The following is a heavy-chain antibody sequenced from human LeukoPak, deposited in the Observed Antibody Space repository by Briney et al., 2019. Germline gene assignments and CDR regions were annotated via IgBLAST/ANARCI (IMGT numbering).Heavy chain of an antibody. CDR3: ARRVVRGVKVYFDY. D-gene: IGHD3-10*01. CDR2: MNPNSGNT. CDR1: GYTFTSYD. Sequence: GASVKVSCKASGYTFTSYDINWVRQATGQGLEWMGWMNPNSGNTGYAQKFQGRVTITRNTSISTAYMELSSLRSEDTAVYYCARRVVRGVKVYFDYWGQGTLVTVSS. V-gene: IGHV1-8*01. J-gene: IGHJ4*02.